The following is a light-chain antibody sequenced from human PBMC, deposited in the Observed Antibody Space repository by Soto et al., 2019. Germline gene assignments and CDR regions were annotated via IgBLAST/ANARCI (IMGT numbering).Light chain of an antibody. CDR3: QQGYITLYS. Sequence: DIQMTQSPSTLSASVGDRVTITCRASQILNNRLSWYQQKPGKAPNLLISGAFNLQSGLPPRFGGAGSGTDSTLTISSLQPEYVATYYDQQGYITLYSFGQGTILEIK. J-gene: IGKJ2*01. CDR2: GAF. CDR1: QILNNR. V-gene: IGKV1-39*01.